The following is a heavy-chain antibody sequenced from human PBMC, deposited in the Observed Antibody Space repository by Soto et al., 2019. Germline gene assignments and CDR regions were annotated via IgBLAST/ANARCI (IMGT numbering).Heavy chain of an antibody. J-gene: IGHJ6*01. CDR3: ARDLFFCYSSSPQGVYCMAV. Sequence: ASVKVSCKASGGTFSSYAISWVRQAPGQGLEWMGGIIPIFGTANYAQKFQGRVTITADESTSTAYMELSSLRSEDTAVYYCARDLFFCYSSSPQGVYCMAVWRSCTTVTV. D-gene: IGHD6-13*01. CDR1: GGTFSSYA. CDR2: IIPIFGTA. V-gene: IGHV1-69*13.